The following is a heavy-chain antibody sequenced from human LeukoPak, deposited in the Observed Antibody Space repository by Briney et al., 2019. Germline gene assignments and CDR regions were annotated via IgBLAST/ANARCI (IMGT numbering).Heavy chain of an antibody. CDR1: GYTFTSYG. Sequence: EASVKVSCKASGYTFTSYGISWVRQAPGQGLEWMGWISAYNGNTNYAQKLQGRVTMTTDTSTSTAYMELRSLRSDDTAVCYCARVSDYGDFGYYWGQGTLVTVSS. D-gene: IGHD4-17*01. J-gene: IGHJ4*02. V-gene: IGHV1-18*01. CDR3: ARVSDYGDFGYY. CDR2: ISAYNGNT.